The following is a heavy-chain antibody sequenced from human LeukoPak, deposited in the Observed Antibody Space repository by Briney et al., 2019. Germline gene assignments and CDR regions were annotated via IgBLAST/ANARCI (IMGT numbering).Heavy chain of an antibody. J-gene: IGHJ4*02. D-gene: IGHD6-19*01. CDR2: IWYDGSNK. V-gene: IGHV3-33*01. CDR3: ARDRYSSGWPDY. Sequence: GRSLRLSCAASGFTFSSYGMHWVRQAPGKGLEWVAVIWYDGSNKYYADSVKGRFTISRDNSKNTLCLQMNSLRAEDTAVYYCARDRYSSGWPDYWGQGTLVTVSS. CDR1: GFTFSSYG.